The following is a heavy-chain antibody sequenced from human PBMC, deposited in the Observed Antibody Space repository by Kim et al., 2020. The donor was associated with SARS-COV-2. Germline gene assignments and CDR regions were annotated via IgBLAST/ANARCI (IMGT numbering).Heavy chain of an antibody. V-gene: IGHV3-72*01. CDR1: GFMFSDHY. Sequence: GGSLRLSCAASGFMFSDHYMDWVRQTPGKGLEWVARIRNKANSNTTEYAASVKGRFTISRDDSKNSLYLQMNSMKSEDTAVYYCARVEVIYSLDYWGQGTLVTVSS. CDR2: IRNKANSNTT. CDR3: ARVEVIYSLDY. D-gene: IGHD2-15*01. J-gene: IGHJ4*02.